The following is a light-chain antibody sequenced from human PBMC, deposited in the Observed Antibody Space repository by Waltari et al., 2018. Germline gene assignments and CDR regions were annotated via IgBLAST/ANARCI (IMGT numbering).Light chain of an antibody. J-gene: IGLJ3*02. CDR1: SKQVGAKDY. CDR2: DVR. Sequence: QSALSQPAPVSGSPGQSVTISCTGTSKQVGAKDYASWYQQHPGRAPKLMIYDVRQRSSGVSNRFSGSRAGNTASLTISGLQTEDEADYYCTAYTTSATLVFGGGTRLTVL. V-gene: IGLV2-14*03. CDR3: TAYTTSATLV.